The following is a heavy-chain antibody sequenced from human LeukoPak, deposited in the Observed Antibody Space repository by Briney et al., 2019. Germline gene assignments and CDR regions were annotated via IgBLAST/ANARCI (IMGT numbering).Heavy chain of an antibody. V-gene: IGHV4-34*01. CDR3: ARAGLTMIVRSFDP. Sequence: SETLSLTCAVYGGSFSGYYWSWIRQPPGKGLEWIGEINHSGSTNYNPSLKSRVTISVDTSKNQFSLKLSSVTAADTAVYYCARAGLTMIVRSFDPWGQGTLVTVSS. CDR1: GGSFSGYY. J-gene: IGHJ5*02. CDR2: INHSGST. D-gene: IGHD3-22*01.